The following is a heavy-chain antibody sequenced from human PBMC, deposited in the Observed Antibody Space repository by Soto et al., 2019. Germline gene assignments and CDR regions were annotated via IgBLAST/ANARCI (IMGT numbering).Heavy chain of an antibody. J-gene: IGHJ4*02. CDR3: ERDLYGSNWPEDY. V-gene: IGHV3-66*01. CDR1: GFTVSSNY. D-gene: IGHD2-8*01. CDR2: IYSGGST. Sequence: PGGSLRLSCAASGFTVSSNYMSWVRQAPGKGLEWVSVIYSGGSTYYADSVKGRFTISRDNSKNTLYLQMNSLRAEDTAVYYCERDLYGSNWPEDYWGQGTLVTGSS.